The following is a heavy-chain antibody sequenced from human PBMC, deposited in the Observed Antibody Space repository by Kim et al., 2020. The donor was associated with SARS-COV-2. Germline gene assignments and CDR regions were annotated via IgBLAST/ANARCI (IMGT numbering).Heavy chain of an antibody. V-gene: IGHV3-48*03. CDR2: ISSSGSNV. D-gene: IGHD4-17*01. CDR1: GFTFSSFE. CDR3: VRSPYGDRVR. Sequence: GGSLRLSCAASGFTFSSFEMNWVRQSPGKGLAWVSYISSSGSNVYYADSVKGRFTISRDNARNSLYLQMNSLGPEDSALYYCVRSPYGDRVRWVQGSLVT. J-gene: IGHJ1*01.